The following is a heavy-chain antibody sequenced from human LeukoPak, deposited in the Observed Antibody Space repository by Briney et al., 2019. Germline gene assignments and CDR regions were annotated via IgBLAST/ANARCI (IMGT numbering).Heavy chain of an antibody. D-gene: IGHD1-26*01. CDR1: GFTFSSYS. Sequence: PGGSLRFSCAASGFTFSSYSMNWVRQAPGKGLEWVSSISSSSTYIYYADSVKGRFTISRDNAKNSLYLQMNSLRAEDTAVYYCARGLGVGATISYFDYWGQGTLVTVSS. CDR3: ARGLGVGATISYFDY. J-gene: IGHJ4*02. CDR2: ISSSSTYI. V-gene: IGHV3-21*01.